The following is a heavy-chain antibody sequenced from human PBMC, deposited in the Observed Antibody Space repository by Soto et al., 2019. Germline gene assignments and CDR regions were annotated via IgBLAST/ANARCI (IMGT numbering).Heavy chain of an antibody. CDR1: GGSISSYY. CDR3: ARRYGSAFDI. V-gene: IGHV4-59*01. Sequence: PSETLSLTCTVSGGSISSYYWSWIRQPPGKGLEWIGYIYYSGSTNYNPSLKSRVTISVDTSKNQFSLKLSSVTAADTAVYYCARRYGSAFDIWGRGTMVPVSS. CDR2: IYYSGST. D-gene: IGHD3-10*01. J-gene: IGHJ3*02.